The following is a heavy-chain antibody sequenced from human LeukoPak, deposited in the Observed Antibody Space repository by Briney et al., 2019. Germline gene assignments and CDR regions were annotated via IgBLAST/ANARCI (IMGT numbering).Heavy chain of an antibody. CDR1: GVSMRTYY. CDR2: ISYSGYT. Sequence: SETLSLTCTVSGVSMRTYYWSWIRQAPGQGLEWIGFISYSGYTSYSPSLESRVAISVDTSKSQFSLRLSSMTAADTAIYYCARGRNDNGGMFFDSWAQGTLVTVSS. J-gene: IGHJ4*02. D-gene: IGHD4-23*01. V-gene: IGHV4-59*01. CDR3: ARGRNDNGGMFFDS.